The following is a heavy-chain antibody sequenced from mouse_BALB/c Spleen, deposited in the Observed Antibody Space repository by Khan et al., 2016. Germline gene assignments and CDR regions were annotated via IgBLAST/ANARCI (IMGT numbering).Heavy chain of an antibody. CDR3: ARDYYGSSFFDY. CDR2: INYSGGT. V-gene: IGHV3-2*02. Sequence: EVQLQESGPGLVKPSQSLSLTCTVTGYSITSDYAWNWIRQFPGDKLEWMASINYSGGTSYNPSLKSRISITRDTSKNQFFLQCNSVTAEDTATYYGARDYYGSSFFDYWGQGTLVTVSA. J-gene: IGHJ3*01. D-gene: IGHD1-1*01. CDR1: GYSITSDYA.